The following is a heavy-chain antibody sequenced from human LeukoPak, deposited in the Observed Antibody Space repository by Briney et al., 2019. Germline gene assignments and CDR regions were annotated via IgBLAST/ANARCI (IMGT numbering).Heavy chain of an antibody. Sequence: GSLRLSCAASGFTFSNYWMSWVRQPPGKGLEWIGSIYYSGSTYYNPSLKSRVTISVDTSKNQFSLKLSSVTAADTAVYYCARGGRGQQFDYWGQGTLVTVSS. CDR3: ARGGRGQQFDY. CDR1: GFTFSNYW. D-gene: IGHD6-13*01. CDR2: IYYSGST. V-gene: IGHV4-4*02. J-gene: IGHJ4*02.